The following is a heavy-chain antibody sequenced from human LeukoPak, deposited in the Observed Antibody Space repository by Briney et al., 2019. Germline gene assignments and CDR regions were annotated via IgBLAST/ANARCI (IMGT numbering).Heavy chain of an antibody. D-gene: IGHD3-22*01. CDR2: ISGSGGST. V-gene: IGHV3-23*01. J-gene: IGHJ5*02. CDR3: AKDLSAIVMGINWFDP. CDR1: GFTFSSYA. Sequence: PGGSLRLSCAASGFTFSSYAMSWVRQAPGKGLEWVSAISGSGGSTYYADFVKGRFTISRDNSKNTLYLQMNSLRAEDTAVYYCAKDLSAIVMGINWFDPWGQGTLVTVSS.